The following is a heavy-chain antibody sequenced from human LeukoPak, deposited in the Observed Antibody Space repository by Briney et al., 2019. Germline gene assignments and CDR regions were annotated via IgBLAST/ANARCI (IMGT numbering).Heavy chain of an antibody. V-gene: IGHV3-11*04. CDR2: ISSSGSTI. Sequence: GGSLRLSCAASGFTFSDYYMSWIRQAPGKWLEWVSYISSSGSTIYYADSVKGRFTISRDNAKNSLYLQMNSLRAEETAVYYRARETSIAAPGYWGQGTLVTVSS. J-gene: IGHJ4*02. CDR1: GFTFSDYY. CDR3: ARETSIAAPGY. D-gene: IGHD6-6*01.